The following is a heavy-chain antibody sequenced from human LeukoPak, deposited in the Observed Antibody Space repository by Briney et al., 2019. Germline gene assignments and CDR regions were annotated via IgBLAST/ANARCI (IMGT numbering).Heavy chain of an antibody. V-gene: IGHV4-31*03. CDR3: ARTPSWEGFAFDY. D-gene: IGHD1-26*01. CDR1: GGSISSGGYY. Sequence: SETLFLTCTVSGGSISSGGYYWSWIRQHPGKGLEWIGYIYYSGSTYYNPSLKSRVTISVDTSKNQFSLKLSSVTAADTAVYYCARTPSWEGFAFDYWGQGTLVTVSS. J-gene: IGHJ4*02. CDR2: IYYSGST.